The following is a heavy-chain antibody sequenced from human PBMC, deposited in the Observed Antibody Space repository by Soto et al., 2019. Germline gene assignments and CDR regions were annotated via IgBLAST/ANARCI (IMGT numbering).Heavy chain of an antibody. Sequence: SETLSLTCAVSGGSISSSNWWSWVRQPPGKGLEWIGEIYHSGSTNYNPSLKSRVTISVDKSKNQFSLKLSSVTAADTAVYYCARDGKGGAAAGKSYDYWGQGTLVTVSS. CDR3: ARDGKGGAAAGKSYDY. J-gene: IGHJ4*02. V-gene: IGHV4-4*02. CDR2: IYHSGST. CDR1: GGSISSSNW. D-gene: IGHD6-13*01.